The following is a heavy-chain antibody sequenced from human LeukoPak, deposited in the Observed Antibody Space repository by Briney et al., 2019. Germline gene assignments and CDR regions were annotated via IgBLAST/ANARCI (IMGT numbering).Heavy chain of an antibody. CDR3: AKVWHFFDLCLDY. D-gene: IGHD3-3*02. CDR1: GYTFTSYY. J-gene: IGHJ4*02. V-gene: IGHV1-46*01. Sequence: ASVKVSCKASGYTFTSYYMHCVRQATGQGLEWMVIINPNGGSTSYAQNFQARVTMTRDMSTSTFYIELSSLRSEDTAVYYCAKVWHFFDLCLDYWGQGTLVTVSS. CDR2: INPNGGST.